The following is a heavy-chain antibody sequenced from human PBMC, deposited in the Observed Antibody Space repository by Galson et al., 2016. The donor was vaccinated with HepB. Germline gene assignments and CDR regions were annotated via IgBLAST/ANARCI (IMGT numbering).Heavy chain of an antibody. CDR2: ISGSGGST. V-gene: IGHV3-23*01. CDR3: AKCRSSDSTSCPNY. D-gene: IGHD2-2*01. J-gene: IGHJ4*02. CDR1: GFTFSSYA. Sequence: SLRLSCAASGFTFSSYAMSWVRQAPGKGLEWVSAISGSGGSTYYADPVKGRFTISRGNSKNTLYLQMNSLRAEDTALYFCAKCRSSDSTSCPNYWGQGTLVTVSS.